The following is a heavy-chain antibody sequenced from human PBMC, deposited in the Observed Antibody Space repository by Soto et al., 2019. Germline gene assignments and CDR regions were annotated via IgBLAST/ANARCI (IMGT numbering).Heavy chain of an antibody. Sequence: QVQLVQSGPEVKKVGSSVKISCRDSGGLFSSFAISWVRQAPGQGLEWLGGIIPVFGTTNYAAKFTDRVTITADESTNTAYMELSSLRSDDTAMYYCARGGGPYVWFNEFWGQGTLLTVSP. J-gene: IGHJ4*02. CDR3: ARGGGPYVWFNEF. D-gene: IGHD3-16*01. CDR2: IIPVFGTT. V-gene: IGHV1-69*01. CDR1: GGLFSSFA.